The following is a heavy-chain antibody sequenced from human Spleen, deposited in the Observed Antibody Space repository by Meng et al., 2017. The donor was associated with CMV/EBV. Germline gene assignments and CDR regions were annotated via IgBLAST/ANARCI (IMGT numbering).Heavy chain of an antibody. V-gene: IGHV5-51*01. CDR3: ARRGGDYYYYGMDV. CDR2: INLGDSDI. CDR1: GFNFGRSW. J-gene: IGHJ6*02. D-gene: IGHD3-10*01. Sequence: GESLKISCKGSGFNFGRSWIGWVRQMPGKGLEWMGIINLGDSDIRYSPSFQGQVTISVDKSIDTAYLQWRSLKASDTAMYYCARRGGDYYYYGMDVWGQGTAVTVSS.